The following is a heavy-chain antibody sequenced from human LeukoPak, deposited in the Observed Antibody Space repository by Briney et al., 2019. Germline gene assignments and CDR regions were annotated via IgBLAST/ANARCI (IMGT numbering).Heavy chain of an antibody. Sequence: GGSLRISCAASGFTFSNYWMHWVRQAPGKGLVWVSRINSDGSSTTSADSVKGRFTISRDNAKNTLYLQMNSLRAEDTAVYYCAKGGATVIDYWGQGTLVTVSS. CDR2: INSDGSST. V-gene: IGHV3-74*01. D-gene: IGHD4-17*01. CDR1: GFTFSNYW. J-gene: IGHJ4*02. CDR3: AKGGATVIDY.